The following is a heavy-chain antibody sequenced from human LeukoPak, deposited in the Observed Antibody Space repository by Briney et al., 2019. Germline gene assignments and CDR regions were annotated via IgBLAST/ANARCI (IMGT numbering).Heavy chain of an antibody. D-gene: IGHD3-16*01. V-gene: IGHV4-39*01. CDR1: GGSVSNNNYY. Sequence: PSETLSLTCTVSGGSVSNNNYYWGWIRQSPGKGLEWIASIYYSGTTYSSPSLKSRVTISVDTSKNQFSLNLSSVTAADTALYYCARITLRPNTGGLDYWGQGTLITVSS. CDR2: IYYSGTT. J-gene: IGHJ4*02. CDR3: ARITLRPNTGGLDY.